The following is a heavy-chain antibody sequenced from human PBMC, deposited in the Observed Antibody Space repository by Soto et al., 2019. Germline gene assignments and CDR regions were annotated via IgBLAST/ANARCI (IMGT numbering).Heavy chain of an antibody. V-gene: IGHV4-39*01. CDR3: ARHYSSGSRNWFDP. Sequence: PSETLSLTCSVSGGSINSSSYFWGWVRQPPGKGLEWIGRSYYSGSTYYNPSLRSRVTISVDTSKNQFSLKLSSVTAADTAVFYCARHYSSGSRNWFDPWGQGTLVTVSS. D-gene: IGHD6-19*01. CDR1: GGSINSSSYF. J-gene: IGHJ5*02. CDR2: SYYSGST.